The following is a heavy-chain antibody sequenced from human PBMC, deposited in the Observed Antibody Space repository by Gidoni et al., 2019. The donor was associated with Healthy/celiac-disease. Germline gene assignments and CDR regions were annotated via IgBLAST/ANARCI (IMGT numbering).Heavy chain of an antibody. CDR3: ARDVMVYYYGMDV. V-gene: IGHV3-30-3*01. CDR1: GFTFSGYA. Sequence: QVQLVESGGGVVQPGRSLRLSCAASGFTFSGYARHWVRQAPGKGLEWVAVISYDGSNKYYADSVKGRFTISRDNSKNTLYLQMNSLRAEDTAVYYCARDVMVYYYGMDVWGQGTTVTVSS. D-gene: IGHD2-8*01. J-gene: IGHJ6*02. CDR2: ISYDGSNK.